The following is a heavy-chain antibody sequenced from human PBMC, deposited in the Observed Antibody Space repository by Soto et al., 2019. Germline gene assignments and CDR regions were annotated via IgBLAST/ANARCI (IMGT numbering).Heavy chain of an antibody. CDR1: GFTVSSNY. J-gene: IGHJ4*02. CDR2: IYSGGST. Sequence: SLRLSCAASGFTVSSNYMSWVRQAPGKGLEWVSVIYSGGSTYYADSVKGRFTISRDNSKNTLYLQMNSLRAEDTAVYYCARSSNSIAAAGTGFDYWGQGTLVTVSS. D-gene: IGHD6-13*01. CDR3: ARSSNSIAAAGTGFDY. V-gene: IGHV3-53*01.